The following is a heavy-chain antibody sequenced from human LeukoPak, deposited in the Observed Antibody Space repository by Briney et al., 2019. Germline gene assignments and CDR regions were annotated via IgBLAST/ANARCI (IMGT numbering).Heavy chain of an antibody. CDR3: ARLTTTVTTPFDY. J-gene: IGHJ4*02. D-gene: IGHD4-17*01. CDR2: ISSDGSST. Sequence: GGSLRLSCAASGFTFSNYWMHWVRQAPWKGLVWVSRISSDGSSTLYADSVKGRFTISRDNAKNSLYLQMNSLRAEDTAVYYCARLTTTVTTPFDYWGQGTLVTVSS. V-gene: IGHV3-74*01. CDR1: GFTFSNYW.